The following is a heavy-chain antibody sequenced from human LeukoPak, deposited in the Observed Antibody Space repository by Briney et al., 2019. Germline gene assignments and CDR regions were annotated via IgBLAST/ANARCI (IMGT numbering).Heavy chain of an antibody. CDR1: GFTFSGYS. CDR2: IDTSTTYM. V-gene: IGHV3-21*01. D-gene: IGHD7-27*01. Sequence: GGSLRLSCAASGFTFSGYSMNWVRQAPGKGLEWVSSIDTSTTYMTYADSVKGRFTISRDNARSSLYLQMNSLRAGDTAVYYCAREAGTGERWYFDLWGRGTLVTVSS. J-gene: IGHJ2*01. CDR3: AREAGTGERWYFDL.